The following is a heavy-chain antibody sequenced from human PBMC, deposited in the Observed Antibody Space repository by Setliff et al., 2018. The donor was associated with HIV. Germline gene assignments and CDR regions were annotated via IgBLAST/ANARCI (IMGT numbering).Heavy chain of an antibody. CDR2: ISWDGGST. J-gene: IGHJ6*02. Sequence: PGESLKISCAASGITFDDYAMHWVRQAPGKGLEWVSLISWDGGSTYYADSVKGRFTISRDNSKNSLYLQMNSLRVEDTALYYCAKDGAVAGGYGMDVWGQGTTVTVSS. D-gene: IGHD6-13*01. CDR3: AKDGAVAGGYGMDV. V-gene: IGHV3-43D*03. CDR1: GITFDDYA.